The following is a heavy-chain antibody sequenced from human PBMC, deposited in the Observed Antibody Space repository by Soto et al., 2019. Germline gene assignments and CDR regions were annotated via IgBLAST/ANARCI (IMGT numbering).Heavy chain of an antibody. J-gene: IGHJ5*01. CDR2: ISAYNGNT. Sequence: ASVKVSCKASGYTFTSYGISWVRQAPGQGLEWMGWISAYNGNTDYAQKFRGRVAVTTDTSTNTASMELRSLTSDDTAVYYCARSSTPLPSPSSSSWFDYWGQGTLVTVSS. CDR3: ARSSTPLPSPSSSSWFDY. CDR1: GYTFTSYG. D-gene: IGHD6-13*01. V-gene: IGHV1-18*01.